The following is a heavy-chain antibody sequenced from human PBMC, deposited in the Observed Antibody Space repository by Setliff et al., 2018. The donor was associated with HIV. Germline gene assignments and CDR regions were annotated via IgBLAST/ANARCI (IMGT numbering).Heavy chain of an antibody. CDR1: GFTFSSYA. Sequence: PGGSLRLSCAASGFTFSSYAMHWVRQAPGKGLEWVGVISYDGSDKVYADSLRGRFTISRDDSKNSLYLQMNSLRAEDTAVYYCAKHPPPQGIVATVGPFDPWGQGTLVTVSS. D-gene: IGHD5-12*01. CDR2: ISYDGSDK. V-gene: IGHV3-30*18. J-gene: IGHJ5*02. CDR3: AKHPPPQGIVATVGPFDP.